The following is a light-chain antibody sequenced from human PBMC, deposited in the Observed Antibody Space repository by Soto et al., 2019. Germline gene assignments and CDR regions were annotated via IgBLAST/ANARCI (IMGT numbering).Light chain of an antibody. CDR1: QTIRSY. CDR3: QQGYDSPLT. CDR2: TTS. Sequence: DIQMTQSPSSLSASIGDRVSITCRASQTIRSYLNWFQQKPGEAPKLLIYTTSTLQSGVPSRFSGSGSGTDFTLTISNLQPEDFATYYCQQGYDSPLTFGQGTRLEI. V-gene: IGKV1-39*01. J-gene: IGKJ5*01.